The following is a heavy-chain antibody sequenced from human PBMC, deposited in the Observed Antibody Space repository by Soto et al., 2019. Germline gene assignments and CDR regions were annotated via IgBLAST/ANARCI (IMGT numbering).Heavy chain of an antibody. J-gene: IGHJ5*02. Sequence: GWSLRLSCAASGFTFSSYAMSWVLQAPGKGLEWVSAISGSGGSTYYADSVKGRFTISRDNSKNTLYLQMNSLRAEDTAVYYCAKQVAAAGVKLYNWFDPWGQGTLVTVSS. CDR1: GFTFSSYA. D-gene: IGHD6-13*01. CDR3: AKQVAAAGVKLYNWFDP. CDR2: ISGSGGST. V-gene: IGHV3-23*01.